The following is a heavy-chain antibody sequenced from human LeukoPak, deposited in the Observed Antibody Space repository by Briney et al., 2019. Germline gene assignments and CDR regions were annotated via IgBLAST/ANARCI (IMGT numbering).Heavy chain of an antibody. Sequence: GGSLRISCSASGFTFGHFWMSRVRQAPGKGLEWVATIKKDGNEKYYVDSVKGRFTISRDNANNSLYLQMNSLRAEDTAVYYCARFDFDRSGYFADYFGFWGQGTLVSVSS. J-gene: IGHJ4*02. CDR3: ARFDFDRSGYFADYFGF. D-gene: IGHD3-22*01. CDR1: GFTFGHFW. V-gene: IGHV3-7*01. CDR2: IKKDGNEK.